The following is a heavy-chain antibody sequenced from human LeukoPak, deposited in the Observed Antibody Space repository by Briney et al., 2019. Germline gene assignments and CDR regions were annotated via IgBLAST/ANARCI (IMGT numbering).Heavy chain of an antibody. CDR1: GGSFSGYY. Sequence: SETLSLTCAVYGGSFSGYYWTWIRQTPGKGLEWIGEIHYSGSATYNPSLKSRVTISVDTSKNQFSLKMNSVTAADTAVYYCARGLPTSDAFDIWGQGTMVTVSS. D-gene: IGHD1-1*01. J-gene: IGHJ3*02. CDR2: IHYSGSA. V-gene: IGHV4-34*01. CDR3: ARGLPTSDAFDI.